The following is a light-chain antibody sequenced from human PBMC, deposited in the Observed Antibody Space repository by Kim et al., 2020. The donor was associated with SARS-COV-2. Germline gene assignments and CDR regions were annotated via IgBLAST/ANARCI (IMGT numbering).Light chain of an antibody. CDR1: QSISSW. CDR3: QQYNSYPT. CDR2: KAS. Sequence: AYVGDRVTITCRASQSISSWLAWYQQKPGKAHKLLIYKASSLESGVPSRFSGSGSGTEFTLTISSLQPDDFATYYCQQYNSYPTFGQGTKVDIK. J-gene: IGKJ1*01. V-gene: IGKV1-5*03.